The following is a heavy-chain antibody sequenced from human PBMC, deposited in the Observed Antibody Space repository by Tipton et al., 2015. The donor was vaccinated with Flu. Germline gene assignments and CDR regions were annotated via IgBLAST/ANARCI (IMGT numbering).Heavy chain of an antibody. CDR3: AREFLFFGELSTAYYFDS. V-gene: IGHV4-61*02. J-gene: IGHJ4*02. CDR2: IYTTGST. Sequence: TLSLTCTVSGGSVSRGRYYWSWIRQPAGRGLEWIGRIYTTGSTNYSPSLESRVTISVDPSKGQFSLSLSSVTASDTAVYFCAREFLFFGELSTAYYFDSWSQGTLVTVSS. CDR1: GGSVSRGRYY. D-gene: IGHD3-16*01.